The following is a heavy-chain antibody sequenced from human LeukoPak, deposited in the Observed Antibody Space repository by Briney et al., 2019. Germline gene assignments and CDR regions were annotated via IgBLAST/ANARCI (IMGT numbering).Heavy chain of an antibody. Sequence: ASETLSLTCAVYGGSFSGYYWSWIRQPPGKGLEWIGYIYYSGSTNYNPSLKSRVTISVDTSRNQFSLKLSSVTAADTAVYYCAKEMGIYSSSAEDVWAKGPRSPSP. D-gene: IGHD6-13*01. CDR1: GGSFSGYY. CDR3: AKEMGIYSSSAEDV. J-gene: IGHJ6*02. V-gene: IGHV4-59*01. CDR2: IYYSGST.